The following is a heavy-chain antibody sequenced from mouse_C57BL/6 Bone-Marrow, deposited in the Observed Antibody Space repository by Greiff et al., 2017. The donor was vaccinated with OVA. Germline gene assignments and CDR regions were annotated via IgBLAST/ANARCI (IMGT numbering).Heavy chain of an antibody. J-gene: IGHJ1*03. D-gene: IGHD2-2*01. Sequence: VQLQQPGAELVKPGASVKLSCKASGYTFTSYWMHWVKQRPGRGLEWIGRIDPNSGGTKYNEKFKSKATLTVDKPSSTAYMQLSSLTSEDSAVYYCARKPLWLRRDWYFDVWGTGTTVTVSS. CDR1: GYTFTSYW. CDR2: IDPNSGGT. V-gene: IGHV1-72*01. CDR3: ARKPLWLRRDWYFDV.